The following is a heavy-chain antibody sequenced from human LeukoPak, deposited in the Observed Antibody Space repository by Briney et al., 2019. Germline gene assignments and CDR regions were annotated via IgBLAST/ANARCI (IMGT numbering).Heavy chain of an antibody. CDR2: IYSGGST. CDR1: GFTVSSNY. V-gene: IGHV3-66*02. Sequence: GGSLRLSCAASGFTVSSNYMSWVRQAPGKGLEWVSVIYSGGSTYYADSVKGRFTISRDNSKNTLYLQMNSLRAEDTAVYYCARDRRPDFDAFDIWGQGTMVTVSS. D-gene: IGHD3-16*02. J-gene: IGHJ3*02. CDR3: ARDRRPDFDAFDI.